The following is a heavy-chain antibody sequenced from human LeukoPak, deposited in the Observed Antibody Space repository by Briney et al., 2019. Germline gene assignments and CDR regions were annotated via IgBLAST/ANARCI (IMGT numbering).Heavy chain of an antibody. D-gene: IGHD3-10*01. CDR2: IWYDGSNK. V-gene: IGHV3-33*08. J-gene: IGHJ4*02. Sequence: GGSLRLSCAASGFTFSSYAMHWVRQAPGKGLEWVAVIWYDGSNKYYADSVKGRFTISRDNSKNTLYLQMNSLRAEDTAVYYCARITVVRGHPHYFDYWGQGTLVTVSS. CDR1: GFTFSSYA. CDR3: ARITVVRGHPHYFDY.